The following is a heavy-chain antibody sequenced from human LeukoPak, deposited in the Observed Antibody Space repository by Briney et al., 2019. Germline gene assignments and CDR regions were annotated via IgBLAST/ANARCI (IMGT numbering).Heavy chain of an antibody. CDR2: ISGGNT. D-gene: IGHD3-10*01. Sequence: GGSLRLSCAASGFTVSSNYMSWVRQAPGKGLEWVSAISGGNTYYADSVKGRFTISRDNSKNTLYLHMNSLRAEDTAVYYCAKGYYASGSYGWFDPWGQGTLVTVSS. CDR3: AKGYYASGSYGWFDP. J-gene: IGHJ5*02. V-gene: IGHV3-53*01. CDR1: GFTVSSNY.